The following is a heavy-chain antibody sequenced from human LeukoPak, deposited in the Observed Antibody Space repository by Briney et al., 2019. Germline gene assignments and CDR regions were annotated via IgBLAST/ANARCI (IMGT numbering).Heavy chain of an antibody. CDR1: GGSISSYY. J-gene: IGHJ4*02. V-gene: IGHV4-59*08. CDR3: ARLSSGSSSWYDIDY. Sequence: SETLSLTCTVSGGSISSYYWSWIRQPPGKGLEWIGYIYYSGTTNYNPSHKSRVTISVDTSKNQFSLKLSSVTAADTAVYYCARLSSGSSSWYDIDYWGQGTLVTVSS. CDR2: IYYSGTT. D-gene: IGHD6-13*01.